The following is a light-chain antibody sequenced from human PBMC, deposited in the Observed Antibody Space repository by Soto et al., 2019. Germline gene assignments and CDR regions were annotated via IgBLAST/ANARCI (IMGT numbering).Light chain of an antibody. V-gene: IGLV2-14*01. J-gene: IGLJ1*01. CDR3: TSYTTGSTLEV. CDR1: SSDVGFYNY. CDR2: EVT. Sequence: QSALTQPASVSGSPGQSISISCTGTSSDVGFYNYVSWYQQLPGKAPKLMIYEVTNRPSGVSNRFSGSKSGNTASLTISGLQAEDEADYYCTSYTTGSTLEVFGTGTKSPS.